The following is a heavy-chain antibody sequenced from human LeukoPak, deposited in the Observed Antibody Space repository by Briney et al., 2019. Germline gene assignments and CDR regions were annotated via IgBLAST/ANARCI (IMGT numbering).Heavy chain of an antibody. CDR3: AREPLGCGGDCHFDY. CDR1: GGTFSSYA. CDR2: IIPIYDPV. V-gene: IGHV1-69*13. Sequence: SVKVSCKASGGTFSSYAFSWMRQAPGQGLEWMGRIIPIYDPVDYAQRFQGRVTITADESTNTVYMELNSLTFEDTAVYYCAREPLGCGGDCHFDYWGQGTLVTVSS. J-gene: IGHJ4*02. D-gene: IGHD2-21*02.